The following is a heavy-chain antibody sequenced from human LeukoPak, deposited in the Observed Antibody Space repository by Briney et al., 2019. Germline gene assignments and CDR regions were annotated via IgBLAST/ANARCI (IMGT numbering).Heavy chain of an antibody. J-gene: IGHJ3*02. CDR2: ISGSGGST. V-gene: IGHV3-23*01. CDR3: AKDPFNPYSSSSAEGAFDI. D-gene: IGHD6-6*01. CDR1: GFTFSSYA. Sequence: GGSLRLSCAASGFTFSSYAMSWVRQAPGKGLEWVSAISGSGGSTYYADSVKGRFTISRDNSKNTLYLQMNSLRAEDTAVYYCAKDPFNPYSSSSAEGAFDIWGQGTMVTVSS.